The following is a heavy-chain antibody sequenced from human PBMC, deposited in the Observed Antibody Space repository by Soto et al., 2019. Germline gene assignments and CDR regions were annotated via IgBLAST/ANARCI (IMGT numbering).Heavy chain of an antibody. Sequence: PSETLSLTCAVSGGSISSSNWWSWVRQPPGKGLEWIGEIYHSGSTNYNPSLKSRVTISVDKSKNQFSLKLSSVTAADTAVYYCARSTGSGFWSGIASYYYYYGMDVWGQGTTVTVSS. V-gene: IGHV4-4*02. CDR3: ARSTGSGFWSGIASYYYYYGMDV. D-gene: IGHD3-3*01. CDR2: IYHSGST. CDR1: GGSISSSNW. J-gene: IGHJ6*02.